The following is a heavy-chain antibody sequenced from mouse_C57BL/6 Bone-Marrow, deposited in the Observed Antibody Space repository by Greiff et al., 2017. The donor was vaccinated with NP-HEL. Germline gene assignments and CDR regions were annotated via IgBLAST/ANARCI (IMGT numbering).Heavy chain of an antibody. V-gene: IGHV1-76*01. CDR1: GYTFTDYY. D-gene: IGHD2-5*01. Sequence: VKLQESGAELVRPGASVKLSCKASGYTFTDYYINWVKQRPGQGLEWIARIYPGSGNTYYNEKFKGKATLTAEKSSSTAYMQLSSLTSEDSAVYFCAAYYSNSYWGQGTLVTVSA. CDR2: IYPGSGNT. CDR3: AAYYSNSY. J-gene: IGHJ3*01.